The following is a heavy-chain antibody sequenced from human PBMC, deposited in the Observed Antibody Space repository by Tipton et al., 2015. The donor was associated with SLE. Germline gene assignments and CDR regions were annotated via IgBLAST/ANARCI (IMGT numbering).Heavy chain of an antibody. CDR2: IYYSGST. V-gene: IGHV4-59*12. CDR1: GGSIISYY. J-gene: IGHJ4*02. D-gene: IGHD4-17*01. CDR3: ARDGGTTGYFDF. Sequence: TLSLTCTVSGGSIISYYWSWIRQPPGKGLEWIGYIYYSGSTNYNPSLKSRVTISVDTSKNQFSLRLSSVTAADSAVYYCARDGGTTGYFDFWGQGTLVTVSS.